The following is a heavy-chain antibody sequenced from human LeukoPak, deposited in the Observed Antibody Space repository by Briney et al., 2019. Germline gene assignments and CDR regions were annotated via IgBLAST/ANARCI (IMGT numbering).Heavy chain of an antibody. D-gene: IGHD5-12*01. Sequence: PSETLSLTCAVYGGPFSGYYWTWIRQPPGKGLEWIGEINQGGTTNYNPSLRSRVTILIDTSRNQLSLRLSSATAADTAVYYCARGRLFSGYRGNVGHEDFDYWGQGSLVTVSS. CDR2: INQGGTT. J-gene: IGHJ4*02. CDR3: ARGRLFSGYRGNVGHEDFDY. CDR1: GGPFSGYY. V-gene: IGHV4-34*01.